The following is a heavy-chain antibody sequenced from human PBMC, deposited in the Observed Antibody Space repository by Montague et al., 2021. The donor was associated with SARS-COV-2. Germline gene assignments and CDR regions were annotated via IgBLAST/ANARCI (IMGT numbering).Heavy chain of an antibody. V-gene: IGHV4-39*07. J-gene: IGHJ6*02. Sequence: SETLSLTCTVSISSSRYYWDWIRQPPLKRLEWIGSMYYSWNTYYXHSPKIRFTISVDTSKNQFSLKLSSVTAADPAVYYCARGRWEPVLGVIAHYYGMDVWGQGTTVTVSS. D-gene: IGHD3-22*01. CDR2: MYYSWNT. CDR3: ARGRWEPVLGVIAHYYGMDV. CDR1: ISSSRYY.